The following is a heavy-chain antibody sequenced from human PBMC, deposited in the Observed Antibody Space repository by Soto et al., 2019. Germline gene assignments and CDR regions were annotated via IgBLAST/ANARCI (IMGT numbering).Heavy chain of an antibody. D-gene: IGHD2-2*01. CDR3: ARGYCSSTSCYFDY. V-gene: IGHV4-39*01. CDR2: IYYRESTS. Sequence: SETLSLTCSVSGGSISSSSYYWGWIRQPPGKGLEWIGSIYYRESTSYYNPSLKSRVTISADKSKNQFYLKLNSVTAADTAVYYCARGYCSSTSCYFDYWGQGTLVT. CDR1: GGSISSSSYY. J-gene: IGHJ4*02.